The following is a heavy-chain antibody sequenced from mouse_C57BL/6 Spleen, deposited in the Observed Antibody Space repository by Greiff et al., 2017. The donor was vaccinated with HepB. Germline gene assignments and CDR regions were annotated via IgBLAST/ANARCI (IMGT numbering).Heavy chain of an antibody. Sequence: EVMLVESGGDLVKPGGSLKLSCAASGFTFSSYGMSWVRQTPDKRLEWVATISSGGSYTYYPDSVKGRFTISRDNAKNTLYLQMSSLKSEDTAMYYCARRGSWDYFDYWGQGTTLTVSS. V-gene: IGHV5-6*02. J-gene: IGHJ2*01. CDR1: GFTFSSYG. CDR2: ISSGGSYT. D-gene: IGHD4-1*01. CDR3: ARRGSWDYFDY.